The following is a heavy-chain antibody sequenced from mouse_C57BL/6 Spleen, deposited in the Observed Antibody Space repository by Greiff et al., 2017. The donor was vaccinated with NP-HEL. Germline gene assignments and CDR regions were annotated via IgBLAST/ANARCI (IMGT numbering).Heavy chain of an antibody. CDR3: AREGQLRLYFDY. Sequence: EVQLQQSGPELVKPGASVKISCKASGYTFTDYYMNWVKQSHGKSLEWIGDINPNNGGTSYNQKFKGKATLTVDKSSSTAYMELRSLTSEDSAVYYCAREGQLRLYFDYWGQGTTLTVSS. J-gene: IGHJ2*01. CDR1: GYTFTDYY. V-gene: IGHV1-26*01. D-gene: IGHD3-2*02. CDR2: INPNNGGT.